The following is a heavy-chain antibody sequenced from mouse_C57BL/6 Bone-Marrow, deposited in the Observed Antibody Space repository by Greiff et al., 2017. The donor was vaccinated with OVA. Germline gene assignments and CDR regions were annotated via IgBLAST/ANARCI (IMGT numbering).Heavy chain of an antibody. Sequence: QVQLQQPGAELVRPGSSVKLSCKASGYTFTSYWMDWVKQRPGQGLEWIGNIYPSDSETHYNQKFKDKATLTVDKSSSTAYMQLSSLTSEDSAVCYCARFWGDYYGSSLACWGQGTLVTVSA. V-gene: IGHV1-61*01. CDR2: IYPSDSET. J-gene: IGHJ3*01. CDR3: ARFWGDYYGSSLAC. D-gene: IGHD1-1*01. CDR1: GYTFTSYW.